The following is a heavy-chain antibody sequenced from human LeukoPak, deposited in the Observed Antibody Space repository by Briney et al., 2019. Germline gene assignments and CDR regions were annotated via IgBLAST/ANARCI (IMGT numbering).Heavy chain of an antibody. CDR3: ARVLGWAGFDY. CDR1: GDSFSSFY. D-gene: IGHD6-19*01. Sequence: SATLTLTCNVSGDSFSSFYWSWFRQAPGQGLEWIGRIYSSGSTNYNPSLKSRLTMSVDTSKNQFSLRLSSVTAADTAVYYCARVLGWAGFDYWGQGTLVTVSS. V-gene: IGHV4-4*07. CDR2: IYSSGST. J-gene: IGHJ4*02.